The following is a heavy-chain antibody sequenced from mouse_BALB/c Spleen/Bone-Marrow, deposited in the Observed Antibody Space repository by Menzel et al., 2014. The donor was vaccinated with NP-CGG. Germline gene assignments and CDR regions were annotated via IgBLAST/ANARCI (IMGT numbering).Heavy chain of an antibody. CDR1: GFNIKDTY. V-gene: IGHV14-3*02. D-gene: IGHD2-1*01. CDR2: IDPANGNT. CDR3: ARRGYYGNYYYATDY. J-gene: IGHJ4*01. Sequence: VQLKQSGAELVKPGASVKLSCTASGFNIKDTYMHWVKQRPEQGLEWIGRIDPANGNTKYDPKFQGKATITADTSSNTAYLQLSSLTSEDTAVYYCARRGYYGNYYYATDYWGQGTSVTVSS.